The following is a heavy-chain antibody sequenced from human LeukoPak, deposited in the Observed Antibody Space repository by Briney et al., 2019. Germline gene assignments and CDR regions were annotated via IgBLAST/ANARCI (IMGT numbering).Heavy chain of an antibody. V-gene: IGHV4-59*01. D-gene: IGHD4-17*01. CDR2: IYYTGTT. Sequence: SETLSLTCTISGDSTNTYFWSWIRQPPGKGLEWIGYIYYTGTTNYNPSLKSRVTISVDTSKNQFSLKVSSVTAADTGVYYCASKSTDHGELRFDYWGQGTLVTVSS. CDR3: ASKSTDHGELRFDY. J-gene: IGHJ4*02. CDR1: GDSTNTYF.